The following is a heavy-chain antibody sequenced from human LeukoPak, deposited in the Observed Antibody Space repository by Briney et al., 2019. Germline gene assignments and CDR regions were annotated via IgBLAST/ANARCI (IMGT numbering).Heavy chain of an antibody. V-gene: IGHV4-59*01. D-gene: IGHD3-10*01. CDR2: IYYTGST. J-gene: IGHJ4*02. Sequence: SQTLSLTCTVSGGSTSSYYWSWIRQPPGKGLEWMGYIYYTGSTNYNPSLTSRVTISVDTSKNQFSLKLSSVTAADTAVYYCARDLGPYYYGSGSYFEDWGQGTLVTVSS. CDR3: ARDLGPYYYGSGSYFED. CDR1: GGSTSSYY.